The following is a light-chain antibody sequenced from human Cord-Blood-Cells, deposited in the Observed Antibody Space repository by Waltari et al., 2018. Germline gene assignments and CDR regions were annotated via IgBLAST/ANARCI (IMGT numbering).Light chain of an antibody. Sequence: DIQMTQSPSSLSASVGDRVTIPCRASQSISSYLNWYQQKPGNAPKLLIYAASSLQSGVPSRFSGSGSGTDFTLTISSLQPEDFATYYCQQSYSTPPFTFGPGTKVDIK. CDR2: AAS. V-gene: IGKV1-39*01. J-gene: IGKJ3*01. CDR3: QQSYSTPPFT. CDR1: QSISSY.